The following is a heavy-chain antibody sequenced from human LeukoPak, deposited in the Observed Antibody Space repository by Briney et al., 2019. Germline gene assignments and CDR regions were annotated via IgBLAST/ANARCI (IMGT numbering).Heavy chain of an antibody. J-gene: IGHJ5*02. CDR1: GDSFISYW. Sequence: GAALLIPCWAAGDSFISYWIWCLLRLPPKDLEWLSIIYNGNSSTSYNPSFQGRVTISADKSISPAYLQWSSVNAADTAVYYCARLSTMVRDPAYNWFDPWGQGWLVTVSA. CDR3: ARLSTMVRDPAYNWFDP. D-gene: IGHD3-10*01. CDR2: IYNGNSST. V-gene: IGHV5-51*01.